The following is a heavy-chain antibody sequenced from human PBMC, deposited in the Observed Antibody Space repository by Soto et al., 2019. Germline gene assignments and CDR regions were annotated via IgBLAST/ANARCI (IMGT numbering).Heavy chain of an antibody. J-gene: IGHJ4*02. Sequence: GGSLRLSGTVSGVTFSNYSMTWVRQAPWKGLEWVSSLSGSGVTTYYADSVKGRFIISRDNSKNTLYLLMNSLRAGDTALYYCANQRADYASGADNFYYDSLGQGALLTVSS. V-gene: IGHV3-23*01. CDR2: LSGSGVTT. D-gene: IGHD3-10*01. CDR3: ANQRADYASGADNFYYDS. CDR1: GVTFSNYS.